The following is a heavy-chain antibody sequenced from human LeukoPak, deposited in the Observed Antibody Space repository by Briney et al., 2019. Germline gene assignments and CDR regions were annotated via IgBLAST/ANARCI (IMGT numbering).Heavy chain of an antibody. CDR3: ARVTPVRRVTHDAFDI. D-gene: IGHD3-10*01. Sequence: GGSLRLSCAASGFTFSSYSMNWVRQAPGKGLEWVSSISSSSSYIYYADSVKGRFTISRDNAKNSLYLQMNSLRAEETAVYYCARVTPVRRVTHDAFDIWGQGTMVTVSS. CDR1: GFTFSSYS. V-gene: IGHV3-21*01. J-gene: IGHJ3*02. CDR2: ISSSSSYI.